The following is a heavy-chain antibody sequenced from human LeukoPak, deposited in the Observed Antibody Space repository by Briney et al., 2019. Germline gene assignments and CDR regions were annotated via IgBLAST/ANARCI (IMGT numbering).Heavy chain of an antibody. CDR1: GFTFSSYS. D-gene: IGHD3-10*01. CDR3: ARDRSWQGSGFDY. Sequence: PGGSLRLSCAASGFTFSSYSMNRVRQAPGKGLEWVSSISSSSSYIYYADSVKGRFTISRDNSKNTLYLQMNSLRAEDTAVYYCARDRSWQGSGFDYWGQGTLVTVSS. CDR2: ISSSSSYI. V-gene: IGHV3-21*04. J-gene: IGHJ4*02.